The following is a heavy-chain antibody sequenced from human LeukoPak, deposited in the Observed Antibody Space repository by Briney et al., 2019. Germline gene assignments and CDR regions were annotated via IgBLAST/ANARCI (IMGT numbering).Heavy chain of an antibody. CDR2: IYYSGST. V-gene: IGHV4-39*07. D-gene: IGHD6-13*01. CDR3: ARDFEEKKGIAAAGTDY. Sequence: SETLSLTCTASGGSISSSSYYWGWIRQPPGKGLEWIGSIYYSGSTYYNPSLKSRVTISVDTSKNQFSLKLSSVTAADTAVYYCARDFEEKKGIAAAGTDYWGQGTLVTVSS. J-gene: IGHJ4*02. CDR1: GGSISSSSYY.